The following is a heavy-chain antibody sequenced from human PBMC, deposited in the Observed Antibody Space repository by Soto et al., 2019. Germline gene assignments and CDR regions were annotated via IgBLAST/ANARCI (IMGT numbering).Heavy chain of an antibody. CDR1: GGSTSSDNY. J-gene: IGHJ4*02. D-gene: IGHD6-6*01. V-gene: IGHV4-30-4*01. CDR3: AREGCESSDGHYYFDS. Sequence: PSETLSLTCTVSGGSTSSDNYWSWIRQPPGKGLEWIGHIYYSVNTDYNPLLERRLAISIETSKNEFSLMLSSVTAADTAVYFCAREGCESSDGHYYFDSWGQGSLVTVSS. CDR2: IYYSVNT.